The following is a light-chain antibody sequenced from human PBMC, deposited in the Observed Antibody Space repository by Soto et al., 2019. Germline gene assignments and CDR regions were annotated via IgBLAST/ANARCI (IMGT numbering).Light chain of an antibody. V-gene: IGLV2-14*03. CDR3: SSYRASSTSPYV. CDR2: DVS. Sequence: QSALTQPASVSGSPGQSITISCTGTSSDVGGYNYVSWYQQHPGKAPKLMIYDVSNRPSGVSNRFSGSRSGNTASLTISGLQAEDEADYDCSSYRASSTSPYVFGTGTKLTVL. J-gene: IGLJ1*01. CDR1: SSDVGGYNY.